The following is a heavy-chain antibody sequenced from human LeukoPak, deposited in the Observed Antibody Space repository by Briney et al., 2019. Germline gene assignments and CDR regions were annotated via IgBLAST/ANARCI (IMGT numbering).Heavy chain of an antibody. CDR2: INPKSGGT. CDR3: ARMIRVGYGDPFDY. J-gene: IGHJ4*02. V-gene: IGHV1-2*02. CDR1: GNTLTGYY. D-gene: IGHD2-21*02. Sequence: GASVNVSCKTSGNTLTGYYMHWVRQAPDQGLEWMGWINPKSGGTNYAQKFQGRVSMTRDTSISATYMELSRLTSDDTAVYYCARMIRVGYGDPFDYWGQGTPVTVSS.